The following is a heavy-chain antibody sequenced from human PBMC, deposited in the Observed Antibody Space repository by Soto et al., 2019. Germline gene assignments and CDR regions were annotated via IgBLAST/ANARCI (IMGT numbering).Heavy chain of an antibody. CDR1: GYTFINFD. CDR2: MNPGSGKT. CDR3: ARMASAGTLNWFDP. D-gene: IGHD6-13*01. Sequence: SVKGYCKASGYTFINFDISWVRQDAGQGLEWLGWMNPGSGKTGYASKFQGRVAMTRDASTGTSHLELSSLTSDDTAVYYCARMASAGTLNWFDPWGQGTLVTVSS. V-gene: IGHV1-8*02. J-gene: IGHJ5*02.